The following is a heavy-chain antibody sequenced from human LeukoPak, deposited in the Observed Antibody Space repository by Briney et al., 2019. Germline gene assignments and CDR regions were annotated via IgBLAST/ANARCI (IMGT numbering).Heavy chain of an antibody. Sequence: GGSLRLSCTASGFNFSTYWMHWVRQVPGKRLLWVSRIKTVVSGTRYADSLKGRFTISRDSAKNQLYLQMNRLRAEDTAVYYCATVSVGVRFDYWGQGALVAVSS. D-gene: IGHD3-16*01. CDR2: IKTVVSGT. CDR3: ATVSVGVRFDY. V-gene: IGHV3-74*01. CDR1: GFNFSTYW. J-gene: IGHJ4*02.